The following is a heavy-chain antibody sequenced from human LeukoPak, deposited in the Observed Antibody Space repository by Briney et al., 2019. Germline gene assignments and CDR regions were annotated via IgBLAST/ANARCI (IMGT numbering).Heavy chain of an antibody. CDR3: ARRSGSYSL. J-gene: IGHJ4*02. D-gene: IGHD3-10*01. CDR2: INPSGST. CDR1: GGSFSGYY. V-gene: IGHV4-34*01. Sequence: PSETLSLTCAVHGGSFSGYYWSWIRQPPGKGLEWIGEINPSGSTNYNPSLKSRVTLSVDTSKRQFSLKLSSVTAADTAVYYCARRSGSYSLWGQGTLVTVSS.